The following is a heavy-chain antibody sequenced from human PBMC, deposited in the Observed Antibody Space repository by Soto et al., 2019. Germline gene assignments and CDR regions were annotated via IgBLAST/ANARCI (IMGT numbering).Heavy chain of an antibody. Sequence: PGGSLRLSCAASGFTVSSNYMSWVRQAPGKGLEWVSVIYSGGSTYYPDSMMGRFTIARDNSKNTVYLQMNSLRAEDTAVYYCAKDLDATVFNFDSWGQGTLVTVSS. CDR3: AKDLDATVFNFDS. CDR2: IYSGGST. V-gene: IGHV3-53*01. J-gene: IGHJ4*02. CDR1: GFTVSSNY. D-gene: IGHD2-2*01.